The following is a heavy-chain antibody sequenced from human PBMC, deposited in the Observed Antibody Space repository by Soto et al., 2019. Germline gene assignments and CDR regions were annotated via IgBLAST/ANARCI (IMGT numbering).Heavy chain of an antibody. J-gene: IGHJ6*02. D-gene: IGHD2-21*01. V-gene: IGHV3-30-3*01. Sequence: GGSLRLSCAASGFTFSSYTMHWVRQAPGKGLEWVAVISYDGSNKYYADSVKGRFTISRDNSKNTLYLQMNSLRAEDTAVYYCAREAKLLKFLSYFHYRNDVWGQGTTVTVSS. CDR1: GFTFSSYT. CDR3: AREAKLLKFLSYFHYRNDV. CDR2: ISYDGSNK.